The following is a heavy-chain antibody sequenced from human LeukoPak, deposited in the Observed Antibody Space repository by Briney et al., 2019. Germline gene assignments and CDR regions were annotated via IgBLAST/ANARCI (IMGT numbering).Heavy chain of an antibody. D-gene: IGHD4-11*01. J-gene: IGHJ6*04. Sequence: GESLKISCQGSGYSFTSYWISWARQMPGKGLEWTGRIDLSDSYTNYSPSFQGHVTISADKSISTAYLQWSSLKASDTAMYYCARRNAAYYYYGMDVWGEGTTVTVSS. CDR2: IDLSDSYT. CDR1: GYSFTSYW. CDR3: ARRNAAYYYYGMDV. V-gene: IGHV5-10-1*01.